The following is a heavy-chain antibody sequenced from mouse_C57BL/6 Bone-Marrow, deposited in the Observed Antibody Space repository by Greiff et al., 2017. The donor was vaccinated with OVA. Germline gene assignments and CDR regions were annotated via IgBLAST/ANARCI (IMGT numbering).Heavy chain of an antibody. J-gene: IGHJ1*03. V-gene: IGHV4-1*01. CDR1: GVDFSSYW. Sequence: EAGGVDFSSYWMSWVRRAPGKGLEWIGAINPDSSTINYAPSLTDKFIISRDNAKNTLYLQMSKVRSEDTALYYCALGWYFDVWGTGTTVTVSS. CDR3: ALGWYFDV. D-gene: IGHD4-1*01. CDR2: INPDSSTI.